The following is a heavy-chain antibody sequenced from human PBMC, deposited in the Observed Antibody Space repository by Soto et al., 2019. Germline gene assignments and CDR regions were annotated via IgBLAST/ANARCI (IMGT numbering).Heavy chain of an antibody. V-gene: IGHV4-30-2*01. J-gene: IGHJ5*02. CDR1: GGSISSGGYS. Sequence: SETLSLTCAVSGGSISSGGYSWSWIRQPPGKGLEWIGYIYHSGSTYYNPSLKSRVTISVDRSKNQFSLKLSSVTAADTAVYYCARSYYDRSGYAVDPWGQGTLVTVSS. CDR3: ARSYYDRSGYAVDP. D-gene: IGHD3-22*01. CDR2: IYHSGST.